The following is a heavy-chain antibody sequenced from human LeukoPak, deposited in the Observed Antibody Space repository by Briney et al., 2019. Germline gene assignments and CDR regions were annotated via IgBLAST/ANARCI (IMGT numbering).Heavy chain of an antibody. CDR1: GFTFSSYA. J-gene: IGHJ5*02. D-gene: IGHD3-3*01. CDR2: ISGSGGST. V-gene: IGHV3-23*01. Sequence: GGSPRLSCAASGFTFSSYAMSWVRQAPGKGLEWVSAISGSGGSTYYADSVKGRFTISRDNSKNTLYLQMNSLRAEDTAVYYCAKAPVRLWSGYQGWFDPWGQGTLVTVSS. CDR3: AKAPVRLWSGYQGWFDP.